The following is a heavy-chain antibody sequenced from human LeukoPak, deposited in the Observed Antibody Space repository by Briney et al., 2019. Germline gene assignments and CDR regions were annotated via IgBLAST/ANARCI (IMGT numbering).Heavy chain of an antibody. J-gene: IGHJ3*02. V-gene: IGHV3-48*02. CDR3: ARENIVVVTAIRDAFDI. Sequence: GGSLRLSCAASGFTFSSYSMNWVRQAPGKGLEGVSYISSVSSTIYYADSVKGRFTISRDNAKNSLCLQMNSLRDEDTAVYYCARENIVVVTAIRDAFDIWGQGTMVTVSS. CDR1: GFTFSSYS. D-gene: IGHD2-21*02. CDR2: ISSVSSTI.